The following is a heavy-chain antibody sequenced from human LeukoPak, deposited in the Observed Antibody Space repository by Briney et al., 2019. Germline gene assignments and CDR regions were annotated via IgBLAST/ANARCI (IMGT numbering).Heavy chain of an antibody. CDR2: INHSGST. D-gene: IGHD6-6*01. Sequence: SETLSLICAVYGGSFSGYYWSWIRQPPGKGLEWIGEINHSGSTNYNPPLKGRVTISVGTSKNQSSLKLSSVTAADTAVYCCAAVGSSSAQEDAFDIWGQGTMVTVSS. CDR3: AAVGSSSAQEDAFDI. CDR1: GGSFSGYY. V-gene: IGHV4-34*01. J-gene: IGHJ3*02.